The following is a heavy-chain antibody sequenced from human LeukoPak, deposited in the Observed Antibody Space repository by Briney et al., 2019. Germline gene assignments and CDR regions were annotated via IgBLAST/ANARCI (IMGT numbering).Heavy chain of an antibody. CDR2: IYYSGST. V-gene: IGHV4-59*01. CDR3: ARVPARFDAFDI. Sequence: SETLSLTCTVSGVSISSYYWSWIRQPPGKGLEWIGYIYYSGSTNYNPSLKSRVTISVDTSKNQFSLKLSSVTAADPAVYYCARVPARFDAFDIWGQGTMVTVSS. J-gene: IGHJ3*02. CDR1: GVSISSYY. D-gene: IGHD3-3*01.